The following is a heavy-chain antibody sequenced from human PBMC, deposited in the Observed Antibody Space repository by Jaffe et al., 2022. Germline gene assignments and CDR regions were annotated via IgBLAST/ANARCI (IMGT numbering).Heavy chain of an antibody. CDR3: AIGDHCDH. Sequence: EVQLVESGGGLVQPGGSLRLSCADSGVTFGANWMTWVRQAPGKGLEWVANINQDGSQKYYVDSVKGRFTISRDNARNSLYLQMNSLRAEDTAVYYCAIGDHCDHWGQGTLVTVSS. CDR2: INQDGSQK. CDR1: GVTFGANW. J-gene: IGHJ4*02. V-gene: IGHV3-7*05.